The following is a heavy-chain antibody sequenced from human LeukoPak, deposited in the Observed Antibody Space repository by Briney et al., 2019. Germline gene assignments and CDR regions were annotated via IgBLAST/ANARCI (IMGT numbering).Heavy chain of an antibody. V-gene: IGHV3-7*01. CDR1: GFTFSSYW. D-gene: IGHD3-10*01. Sequence: GGSLRLSCAASGFTFSSYWMSWVRQAPGKGLEWVANIKQDRSEKYYVDSVKGRFTISRDNAKNSLYLQMNSLRAEDTAVYYCARAQYYYGSGSYFRNYYYYYYMDVWGKGTTVTVSS. CDR2: IKQDRSEK. CDR3: ARAQYYYGSGSYFRNYYYYYYMDV. J-gene: IGHJ6*03.